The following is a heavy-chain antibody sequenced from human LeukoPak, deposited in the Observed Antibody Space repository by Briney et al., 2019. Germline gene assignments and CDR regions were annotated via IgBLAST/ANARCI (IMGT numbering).Heavy chain of an antibody. J-gene: IGHJ4*02. Sequence: QAGGSLRLSCVASGIIFSNYAMSWVRQAPGKGLEWVSHISGSGTSTSSADSVKGRFTISRDNTKNTLYLQMNSLRPEDTAAYFCARVYYGSSGYYYSHFDYWGRGTLVTVSS. D-gene: IGHD3-22*01. CDR1: GIIFSNYA. V-gene: IGHV3-23*01. CDR3: ARVYYGSSGYYYSHFDY. CDR2: ISGSGTST.